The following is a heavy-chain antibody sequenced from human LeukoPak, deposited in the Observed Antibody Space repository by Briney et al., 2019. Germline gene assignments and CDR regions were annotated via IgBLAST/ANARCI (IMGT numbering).Heavy chain of an antibody. J-gene: IGHJ4*02. V-gene: IGHV3-30*04. CDR3: ARGDTAMVIEFDY. Sequence: PGRSLRLSCAASGFTFSSYAMHWVRQAPGKGLEWVAVISYDGSNKYYADSVKGRFTISRDNSKNTLYLQMNSLRAEDTAVYYCARGDTAMVIEFDYWGQGTLVTVSS. CDR1: GFTFSSYA. D-gene: IGHD5-18*01. CDR2: ISYDGSNK.